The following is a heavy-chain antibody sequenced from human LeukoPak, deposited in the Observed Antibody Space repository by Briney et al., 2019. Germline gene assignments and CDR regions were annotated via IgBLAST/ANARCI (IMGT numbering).Heavy chain of an antibody. Sequence: GGSLRLSCAASGFTFSSYWMSWVRQAPGKGLEWVANIKQDGSEKYYVDSVKGRFTISRDNAKNSLYLQMNSLRAGDTAVYYCARALWGAIEGNYYYYYGMDVWGQGTTVTVSS. D-gene: IGHD2-21*01. CDR1: GFTFSSYW. CDR2: IKQDGSEK. J-gene: IGHJ6*02. V-gene: IGHV3-7*01. CDR3: ARALWGAIEGNYYYYYGMDV.